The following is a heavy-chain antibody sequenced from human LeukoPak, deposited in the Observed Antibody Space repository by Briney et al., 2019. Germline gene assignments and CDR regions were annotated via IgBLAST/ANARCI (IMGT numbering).Heavy chain of an antibody. CDR1: GGSISSSSYY. D-gene: IGHD3-10*01. J-gene: IGHJ4*02. Sequence: SETLSLTCTVSGGSISSSSYYWGWIRQPPGKGLERIGSIYYSGSTYYNPSLKSRVTISVDTSKNQFSLKLSSVTAADTAVYYCARSLRVGHIDYWGQGTLVTVSS. CDR2: IYYSGST. CDR3: ARSLRVGHIDY. V-gene: IGHV4-39*01.